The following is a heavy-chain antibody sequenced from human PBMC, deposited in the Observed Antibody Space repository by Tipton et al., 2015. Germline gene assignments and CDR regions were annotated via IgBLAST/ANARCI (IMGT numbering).Heavy chain of an antibody. CDR2: IRYSGGT. CDR1: GTSLSGFY. D-gene: IGHD1-1*01. V-gene: IGHV4-59*01. J-gene: IGHJ6*02. Sequence: TLSLTCTVSGTSLSGFYWTWIRQPPGKGLEWIGYIRYSGGTNYKPSLRGRVSISLDMSKNQFSLKLRSVTAADTAMYFCARENAYYYGMDVWGQRTTVTVSS. CDR3: ARENAYYYGMDV.